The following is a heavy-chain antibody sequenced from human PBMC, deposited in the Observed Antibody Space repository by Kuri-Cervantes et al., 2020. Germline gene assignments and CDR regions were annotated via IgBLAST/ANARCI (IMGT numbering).Heavy chain of an antibody. Sequence: GGSLRLSCAASGFTFSDYYMSWIRQAPGKGLEWVSYISSSGSTIYYADSVKGRFTISRDNAKNSLYLQMNSLRAEDTAVYYCARDKRTTQRADYYYGMDVWGQGTTVTVSS. J-gene: IGHJ6*02. CDR2: ISSSGSTI. D-gene: IGHD4-11*01. V-gene: IGHV3-11*04. CDR3: ARDKRTTQRADYYYGMDV. CDR1: GFTFSDYY.